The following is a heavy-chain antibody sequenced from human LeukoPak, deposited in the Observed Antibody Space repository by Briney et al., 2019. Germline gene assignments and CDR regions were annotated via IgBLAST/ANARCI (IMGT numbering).Heavy chain of an antibody. CDR1: GFTFSSYW. Sequence: GGSLRLSCAAPGFTFSSYWMQWVRQAPGKGLVWVSRIDGDGSSTNYADSVKGRFTISRDNAKNTLYLQMNSLRAEYTAVYYCARGYSGYFYYWGQGTLVTVSS. CDR3: ARGYSGYFYY. V-gene: IGHV3-74*01. D-gene: IGHD5-12*01. CDR2: IDGDGSST. J-gene: IGHJ4*03.